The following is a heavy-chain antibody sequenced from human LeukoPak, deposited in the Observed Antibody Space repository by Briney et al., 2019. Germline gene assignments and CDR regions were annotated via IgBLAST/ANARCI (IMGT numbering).Heavy chain of an antibody. CDR2: IYSGGNT. CDR3: ARHTSGWYYFDY. J-gene: IGHJ4*02. V-gene: IGHV3-53*01. D-gene: IGHD6-19*01. CDR1: GFTVSSNY. Sequence: GGSLRLSCAASGFTVSSNYMSWVRQAPGKGLEWVSVIYSGGNTYYADSVKGRFTISRDNSNNTLYLQVNSLRAEDTAVYYCARHTSGWYYFDYWGQGTLVTVSS.